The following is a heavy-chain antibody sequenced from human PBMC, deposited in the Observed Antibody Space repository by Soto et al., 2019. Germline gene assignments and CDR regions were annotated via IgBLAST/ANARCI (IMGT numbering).Heavy chain of an antibody. CDR3: ARLLRGVPGY. Sequence: SETLSLTCTVSGGSISSGGYYWSWTRQHPGKGLEWIGYIYYSGSTYYNPSLKSRVTISVDTSKNQFSLKLSSVTAADTAVYFCARLLRGVPGYWGQGTLVTVSS. CDR2: IYYSGST. CDR1: GGSISSGGYY. V-gene: IGHV4-31*03. J-gene: IGHJ4*02. D-gene: IGHD3-10*01.